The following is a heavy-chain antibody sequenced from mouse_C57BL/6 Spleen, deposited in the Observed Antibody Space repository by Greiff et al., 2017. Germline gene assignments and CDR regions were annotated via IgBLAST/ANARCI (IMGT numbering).Heavy chain of an antibody. CDR3: ARDYDGNGFAY. CDR1: GYAFSSSW. V-gene: IGHV1-82*01. CDR2: IYPGDGDT. J-gene: IGHJ3*01. D-gene: IGHD2-4*01. Sequence: QVQLQQSGPELVKPGASVKISCKASGYAFSSSWMNWVKQRPGKGLEWIGRIYPGDGDTNYNGKFKGKATLTADKSSSTAYMQFSSLTSEDSAVYFCARDYDGNGFAYWGQGTLVTVSA.